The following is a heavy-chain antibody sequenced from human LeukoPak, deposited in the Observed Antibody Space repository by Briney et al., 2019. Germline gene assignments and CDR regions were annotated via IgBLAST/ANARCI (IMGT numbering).Heavy chain of an antibody. Sequence: GGSLRLSCAASGFTFSNAWMNWVRQAPGKGLEWVSSIGSNISYIYYADSMKGRFTISRDNPKNSLYLQMNSLSAEDTAVYYCARDNGAKQFDYWGQGTLVIVSA. CDR1: GFTFSNAW. V-gene: IGHV3-21*01. CDR2: IGSNISYI. CDR3: ARDNGAKQFDY. J-gene: IGHJ4*02. D-gene: IGHD2-8*01.